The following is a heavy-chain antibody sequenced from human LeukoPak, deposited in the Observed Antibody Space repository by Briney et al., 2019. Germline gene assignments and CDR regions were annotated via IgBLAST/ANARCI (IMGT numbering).Heavy chain of an antibody. CDR1: GGSFSGYY. CDR3: ARTLSSSWYPSDY. Sequence: SETLSLTCAVYGGSFSGYYWSWIRQPPGKGLEWIGEINHSGSTNYNPSLKSRVTISVDTCKNQFSLKLSSVTAADTAVYYCARTLSSSWYPSDYWGQGTLVTVSS. CDR2: INHSGST. J-gene: IGHJ4*02. V-gene: IGHV4-34*01. D-gene: IGHD6-13*01.